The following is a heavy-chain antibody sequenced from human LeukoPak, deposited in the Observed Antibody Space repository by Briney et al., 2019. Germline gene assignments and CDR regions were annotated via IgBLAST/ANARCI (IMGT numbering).Heavy chain of an antibody. J-gene: IGHJ6*03. V-gene: IGHV5-51*01. CDR1: GYSFTSYW. CDR3: ARLSGYEPSYYYYYMDV. D-gene: IGHD5-12*01. Sequence: GESLKISCKGSGYSFTSYWIGWVRQMPGKGLEWMGIIYPGDSDTRYSPSFQGQVTISADKSISTAYLQWSSLKASDTAMYYCARLSGYEPSYYYYYMDVWGKGTTVTVSS. CDR2: IYPGDSDT.